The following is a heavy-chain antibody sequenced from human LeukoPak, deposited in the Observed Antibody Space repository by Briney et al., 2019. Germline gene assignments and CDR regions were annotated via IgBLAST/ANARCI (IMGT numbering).Heavy chain of an antibody. CDR2: IKEDGSEK. D-gene: IGHD5-18*01. V-gene: IGHV3-7*05. Sequence: PGGSLRLSCAVSGFTFNSYWMNWVRQAPGKGLEWVANIKEDGSEKYYVDSVKGRFTISRDNAKNSLYLQMNSLRAEDTAVYYCARLPLTARRHFEYWGQGTLVTVSS. J-gene: IGHJ4*02. CDR1: GFTFNSYW. CDR3: ARLPLTARRHFEY.